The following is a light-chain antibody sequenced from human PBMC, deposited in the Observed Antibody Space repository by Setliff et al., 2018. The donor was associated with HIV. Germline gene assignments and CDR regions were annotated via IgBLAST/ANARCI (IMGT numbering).Light chain of an antibody. CDR3: CSNTGSNTYV. CDR2: QAT. J-gene: IGLJ1*01. Sequence: QSALAQPASVSGSTGQSITISCTGTSSDIGRYNLVSWYQQYPGKAPKLMIYQATKRPSGVSNRFSGSKSGNTASLTISGLQAEDEADYYCCSNTGSNTYVFGSGTKVTVL. V-gene: IGLV2-23*01. CDR1: SSDIGRYNL.